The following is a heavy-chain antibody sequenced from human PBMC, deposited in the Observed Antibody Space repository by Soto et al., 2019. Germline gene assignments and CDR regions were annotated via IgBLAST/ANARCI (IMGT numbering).Heavy chain of an antibody. CDR1: GFTFSNYA. Sequence: PGGSLRLSCAASGFTFSNYAMSWVRQAPGKGLEWVSAISGSGGGTNYADSVKGRFTISRDNSKNSLYLQMNSLRDEDSAVYYCVTDLNWQGHWGQGTLVTVSS. J-gene: IGHJ4*02. V-gene: IGHV3-23*01. CDR2: ISGSGGGT. CDR3: VTDLNWQGH.